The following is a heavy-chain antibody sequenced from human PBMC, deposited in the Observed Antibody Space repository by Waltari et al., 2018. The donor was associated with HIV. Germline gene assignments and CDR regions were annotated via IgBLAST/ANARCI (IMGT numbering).Heavy chain of an antibody. CDR1: GFSFRTYA. V-gene: IGHV3-23*04. J-gene: IGHJ4*02. Sequence: EVQLVESGGGLVQPGGSPRLSCAATGFSFRTYAVTWVRQAPGKGLQWLSSISASGDTADYADSVKGRFSISRDNSKNTLHLQMNSLRVEDTAVYYCARHGDYAEVRGYLDHWGLGTLVTVTS. CDR2: ISASGDTA. D-gene: IGHD4-17*01. CDR3: ARHGDYAEVRGYLDH.